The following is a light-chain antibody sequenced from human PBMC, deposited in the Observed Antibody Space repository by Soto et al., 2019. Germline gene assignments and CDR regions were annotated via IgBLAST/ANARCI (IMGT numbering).Light chain of an antibody. Sequence: QSVLTQPASVSGSPGQSITISCTGTSSDVGGYNYVSWYQHHPGKAPKLMIYEVTNRPSGVSNRFSGSKSGNTASLTISGLQAEDEADYYCSSYTGSSVVFGGGTQLTVL. CDR2: EVT. J-gene: IGLJ2*01. V-gene: IGLV2-14*01. CDR3: SSYTGSSVV. CDR1: SSDVGGYNY.